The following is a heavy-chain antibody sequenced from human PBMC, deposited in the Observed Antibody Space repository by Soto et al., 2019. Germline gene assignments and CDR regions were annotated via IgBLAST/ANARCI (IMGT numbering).Heavy chain of an antibody. D-gene: IGHD3-3*01. V-gene: IGHV4-38-2*01. CDR2: IYHSGST. J-gene: IGHJ5*02. CDR3: ARGKYDFWSGYYFGEGYNWFDT. CDR1: GYSISSGYY. Sequence: SETLSLTCAVSGYSISSGYYWGWIRQPPGKGLEWIGSIYHSGSTYYNPSLKSRVTISVDTSKNQFSLKLSSVTAADTAVYYCARGKYDFWSGYYFGEGYNWFDTWGQGTLVTVSS.